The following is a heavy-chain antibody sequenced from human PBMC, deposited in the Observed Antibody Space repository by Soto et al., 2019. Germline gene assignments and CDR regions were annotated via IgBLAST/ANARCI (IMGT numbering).Heavy chain of an antibody. D-gene: IGHD3-10*01. J-gene: IGHJ6*02. CDR3: ASFYYGSGSYSLYYYYGMDV. V-gene: IGHV4-39*01. CDR2: IYYSGST. Sequence: AETLSLTCAVSGGSISSSSYYWVWIRHPPGKGLEWIGSIYYSGSTYYNPSLKSRVTISVDTSKNQFSLKLSSVTAADTAVYYCASFYYGSGSYSLYYYYGMDVWGQGTTVTVSS. CDR1: GGSISSSSYY.